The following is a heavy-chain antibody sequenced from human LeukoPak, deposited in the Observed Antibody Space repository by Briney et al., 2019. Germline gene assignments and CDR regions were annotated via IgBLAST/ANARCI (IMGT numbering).Heavy chain of an antibody. J-gene: IGHJ4*02. V-gene: IGHV1-2*02. CDR1: GYTFTGYY. D-gene: IGHD1-26*01. CDR2: INPNSGGT. CDR3: ARDGALSTLDY. Sequence: ASVKVSCKASGYTFTGYYMHWVRQAPGQGLEWMGWINPNSGGTNSAEKFQGRVTMTRDTSSNTAYMELSGLRSDDTALYYCARDGALSTLDYWGQGTLVTVSS.